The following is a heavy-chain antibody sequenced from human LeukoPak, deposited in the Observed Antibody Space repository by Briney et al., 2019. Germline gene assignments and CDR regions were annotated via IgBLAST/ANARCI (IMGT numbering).Heavy chain of an antibody. Sequence: ASVQVSCKASGYTFTSYGISWVRQAPGQGLEWMGWISAYNGNTNYAQKLQGRVTVTTDTSTSTAYMELRSLRSDDTAVYYCAREGGTRYSSSWYQVFYYYYYGMDVWGQGTTVTVSS. J-gene: IGHJ6*02. CDR3: AREGGTRYSSSWYQVFYYYYYGMDV. CDR2: ISAYNGNT. CDR1: GYTFTSYG. V-gene: IGHV1-18*01. D-gene: IGHD6-13*01.